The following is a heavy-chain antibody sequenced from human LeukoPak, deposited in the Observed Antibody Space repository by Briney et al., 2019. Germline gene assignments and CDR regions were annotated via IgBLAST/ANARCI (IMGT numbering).Heavy chain of an antibody. D-gene: IGHD3-10*01. Sequence: GGSLTLSCTASGFTFRSYAMSWVRQAPGKGLEWVSAMSNSGGSTYYADSVKGRFTISRDNSKDTLYLQMNSLRAEDTAVYYCAKDDGSGFGRGYFDNWGQGTLVTVSS. CDR3: AKDDGSGFGRGYFDN. CDR1: GFTFRSYA. V-gene: IGHV3-23*01. J-gene: IGHJ4*02. CDR2: MSNSGGST.